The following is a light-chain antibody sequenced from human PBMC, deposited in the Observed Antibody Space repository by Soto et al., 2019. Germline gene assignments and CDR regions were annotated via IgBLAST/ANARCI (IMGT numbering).Light chain of an antibody. CDR2: AAS. Sequence: DTQVTQSPSFLSAFVGDRVTITCRSSHSIMRYLNWYQQKPGKAPQLLIHAASVLQSGVPSRFSGSGSGTEFSLTISSLQPEDSATYYCQQSYHTLYTFGQGTNLEIK. J-gene: IGKJ2*01. V-gene: IGKV1-39*01. CDR3: QQSYHTLYT. CDR1: HSIMRY.